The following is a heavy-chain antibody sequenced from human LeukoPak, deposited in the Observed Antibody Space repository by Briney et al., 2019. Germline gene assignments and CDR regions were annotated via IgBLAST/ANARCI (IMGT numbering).Heavy chain of an antibody. CDR2: ISSSSSTI. CDR1: GFTFSSYS. V-gene: IGHV3-48*04. Sequence: GGSLRLSCAASGFTFSSYSMNWVRQAPGKGLEWVSYISSSSSTIYYADSVKGRFTISRDNAKNSLYLQMNGLRAEDTAVYYCARGEYRYDILTGYYPPGYWGQGTLVTVSS. D-gene: IGHD3-9*01. CDR3: ARGEYRYDILTGYYPPGY. J-gene: IGHJ4*02.